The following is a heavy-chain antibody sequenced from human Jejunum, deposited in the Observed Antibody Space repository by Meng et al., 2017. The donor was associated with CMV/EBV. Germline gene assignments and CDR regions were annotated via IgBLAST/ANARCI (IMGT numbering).Heavy chain of an antibody. Sequence: ISSGDYYWSWIRQPPGKGLEWIGFTYYGGRTYYNPSLKSRVTISIDTSKNQFSLRLSSVTAADTAVYYCARTEDCHSTRCYTGFDPWGQGTLVTVSS. D-gene: IGHD2-2*01. J-gene: IGHJ5*02. CDR1: ISSGDYY. CDR3: ARTEDCHSTRCYTGFDP. V-gene: IGHV4-30-4*08. CDR2: TYYGGRT.